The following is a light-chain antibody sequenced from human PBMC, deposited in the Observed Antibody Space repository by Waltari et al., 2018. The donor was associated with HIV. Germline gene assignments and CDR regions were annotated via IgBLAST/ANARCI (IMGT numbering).Light chain of an antibody. J-gene: IGLJ3*02. Sequence: QSALTQPPSASGSPGQSVTISCTGTSSDVGGSKYVSWYQQHPGKAPKLMIYEVNKRPSGVPYRFSGSKSANTASLTVSGLQADDEADYYCNSYAGSNNWVFGGGTKLTVL. CDR1: SSDVGGSKY. V-gene: IGLV2-8*01. CDR3: NSYAGSNNWV. CDR2: EVN.